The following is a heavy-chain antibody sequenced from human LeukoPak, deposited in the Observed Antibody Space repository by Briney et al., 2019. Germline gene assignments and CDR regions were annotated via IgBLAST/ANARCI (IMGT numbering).Heavy chain of an antibody. Sequence: SVKASCKASGGTFSSYAISWVRQAPGQGLEWMGGIIPIFGTANYAQKFQGRVTITADESTSTAYMELSSLRSEDTAVYYCARSITMIVVDNYYYYMDVWGKGTTVTVSS. V-gene: IGHV1-69*13. CDR2: IIPIFGTA. CDR1: GGTFSSYA. J-gene: IGHJ6*03. CDR3: ARSITMIVVDNYYYYMDV. D-gene: IGHD3-22*01.